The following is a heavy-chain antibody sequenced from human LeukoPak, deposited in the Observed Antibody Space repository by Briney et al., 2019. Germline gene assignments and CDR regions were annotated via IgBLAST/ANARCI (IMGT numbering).Heavy chain of an antibody. D-gene: IGHD2-15*01. V-gene: IGHV3-21*01. CDR2: ISSSSSYI. CDR1: GYTFSSYS. J-gene: IGHJ4*02. CDR3: ARAHLYCSGGSCYSDY. Sequence: GGSLRLSCAASGYTFSSYSMNWVRQAPGKGLGWVSSISSSSSYIYYADSVKGRFTISRDNAKNSLYLQMNSLRAEDTAVYYCARAHLYCSGGSCYSDYWGQGTLVTVSS.